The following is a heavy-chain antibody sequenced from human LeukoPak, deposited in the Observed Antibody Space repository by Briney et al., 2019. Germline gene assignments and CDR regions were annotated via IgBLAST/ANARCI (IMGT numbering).Heavy chain of an antibody. D-gene: IGHD2/OR15-2a*01. Sequence: GESLKISCKGSGYTFTNYWIGWVRQMPGKGLEFMGIIYPGDSDTRYSPSFQGQVTISVDKSINTAYLQWSSQKASDSAMYYCARAGYSNRWDGVDYWGQGTLVTVSS. CDR3: ARAGYSNRWDGVDY. CDR1: GYTFTNYW. CDR2: IYPGDSDT. J-gene: IGHJ4*02. V-gene: IGHV5-51*01.